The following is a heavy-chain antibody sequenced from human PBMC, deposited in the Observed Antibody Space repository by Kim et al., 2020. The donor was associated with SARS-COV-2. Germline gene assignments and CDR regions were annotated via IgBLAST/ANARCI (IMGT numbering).Heavy chain of an antibody. CDR1: GGSFSGYY. CDR3: ASKTTVTKQSRKYYFDY. Sequence: SETLSLTCAVYGGSFSGYYWSWIRQPPGKGLEWIGEINHSGSTNYNPSLKSRVTISVDTSKNQFSLKLSSVTAADTAVYYCASKTTVTKQSRKYYFDYWGQGTLVTVSS. V-gene: IGHV4-34*01. CDR2: INHSGST. D-gene: IGHD4-17*01. J-gene: IGHJ4*02.